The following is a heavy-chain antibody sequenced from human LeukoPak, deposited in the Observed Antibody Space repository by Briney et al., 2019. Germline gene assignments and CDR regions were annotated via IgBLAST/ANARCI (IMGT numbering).Heavy chain of an antibody. CDR3: ARAFVCSSTSCYTGDAFDI. CDR2: INPSGGST. J-gene: IGHJ3*02. D-gene: IGHD2-2*02. V-gene: IGHV1-46*03. Sequence: ASVTVSRKASGYTFTSYYMHWVRQAPRQGLEWMGIINPSGGSTSYAQKFQGRVTMTRDTSTSTVYMELSSLRSEDTAVYYCARAFVCSSTSCYTGDAFDIWGQGTMVTVSS. CDR1: GYTFTSYY.